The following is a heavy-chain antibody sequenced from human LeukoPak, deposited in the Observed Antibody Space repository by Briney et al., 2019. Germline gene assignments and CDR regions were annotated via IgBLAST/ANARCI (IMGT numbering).Heavy chain of an antibody. CDR1: VGSISSHY. D-gene: IGHD3-9*01. CDR2: IYYSGST. Sequence: SETLSLTCTVSVGSISSHYWSWIRQPPGKGLEWIGYIYYSGSTNYNPSLKSRVTISVDTSKNQFSLKLSSVTAADTAVYYCARGAYFDWFGYWGQGTLVTVSS. CDR3: ARGAYFDWFGY. V-gene: IGHV4-59*11. J-gene: IGHJ5*01.